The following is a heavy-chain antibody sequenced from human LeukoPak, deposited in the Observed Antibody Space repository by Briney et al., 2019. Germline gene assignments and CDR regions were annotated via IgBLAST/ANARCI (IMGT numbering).Heavy chain of an antibody. CDR1: GISITTYY. V-gene: IGHV4-59*01. Sequence: PSETLSLNCTVSGISITTYYWIWIRQPPGKGLEWIGLIHYSGSTTYNPSLKSRVTISIDTSKNKLPLPLRSVTAVDTAVYYCERDIREVGERHYFDYWGQGILVTVTS. CDR2: IHYSGST. J-gene: IGHJ4*02. CDR3: ERDIREVGERHYFDY. D-gene: IGHD1-26*01.